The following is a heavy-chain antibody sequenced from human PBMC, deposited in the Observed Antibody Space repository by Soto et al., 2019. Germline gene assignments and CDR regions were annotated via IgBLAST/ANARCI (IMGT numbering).Heavy chain of an antibody. Sequence: ASVKVSCKASGYTFTGYYMHWVRQAPGQGLEWMGWINPNSGGTNYAQKFQGWVTMTRDTSISTAYMELSRLRSDDTAVYYCARGGNWNYVASPYYYYGMDVWGQGTTVTVSS. V-gene: IGHV1-2*04. CDR3: ARGGNWNYVASPYYYYGMDV. D-gene: IGHD1-7*01. J-gene: IGHJ6*02. CDR1: GYTFTGYY. CDR2: INPNSGGT.